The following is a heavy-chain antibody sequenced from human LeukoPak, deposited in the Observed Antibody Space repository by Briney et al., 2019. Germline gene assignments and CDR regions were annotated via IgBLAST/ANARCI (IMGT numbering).Heavy chain of an antibody. D-gene: IGHD3-22*01. CDR2: IYHSGST. CDR3: ARVGGSRDSSGYYLRGLYYFDY. V-gene: IGHV4-38-2*02. Sequence: SETLSLTCTVSGYSISSGYYWGWIRQPPGKGLEWIGSIYHSGSTYYNPSLKSRVTISVDTSKNQFSLKLSSVTAADTAVYYCARVGGSRDSSGYYLRGLYYFDYWGQGTLVTVSS. CDR1: GYSISSGYY. J-gene: IGHJ4*02.